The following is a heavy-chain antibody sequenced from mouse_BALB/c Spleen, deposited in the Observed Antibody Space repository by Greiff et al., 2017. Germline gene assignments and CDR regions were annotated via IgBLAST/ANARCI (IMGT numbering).Heavy chain of an antibody. CDR1: GFTFSSYA. J-gene: IGHJ2*01. V-gene: IGHV5-6-5*01. Sequence: EVKLMESGGGLVKPGGSLNLSCPASGFTFSSYAMSWVRQTPEKRLEWVASISSGGSTYYQDSVKGRFTISRDNARNILYLQMSSLRSEDTAMYYCARGWSYYFDYWGQGTTLTVSS. CDR2: ISSGGST. CDR3: ARGWSYYFDY.